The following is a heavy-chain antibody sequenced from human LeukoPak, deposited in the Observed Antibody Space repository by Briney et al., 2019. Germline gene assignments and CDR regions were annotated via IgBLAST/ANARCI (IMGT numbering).Heavy chain of an antibody. J-gene: IGHJ6*03. D-gene: IGHD2-2*01. V-gene: IGHV1-2*02. CDR2: INPNSGGT. CDR3: TRDNSCSSSSCGNSYMDV. CDR1: GYTFTGYY. Sequence: APVKVSCKASGYTFTGYYVHWVRQAPGQGLEWRGWINPNSGGTNYAQKFQGRVTMTRDTSISTAYMELNSLKSDDTAVYYCTRDNSCSSSSCGNSYMDVWGKGTTVTVAS.